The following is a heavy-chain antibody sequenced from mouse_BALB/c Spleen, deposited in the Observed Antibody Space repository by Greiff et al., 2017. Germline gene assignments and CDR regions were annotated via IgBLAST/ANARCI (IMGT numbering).Heavy chain of an antibody. D-gene: IGHD2-1*01. CDR2: IYPGNGDT. Sequence: LQQPGAELVKPGASVKMSCKASGYTFTSYNMHWVKQTPGQGLEWIGAIYPGNGDTSYNQKFKGKATLTADKSSSTAYMQLSSLTSEDSAVYYCARDYGNLWFAYWGQGTLVTVSA. CDR1: GYTFTSYN. CDR3: ARDYGNLWFAY. J-gene: IGHJ3*01. V-gene: IGHV1-12*01.